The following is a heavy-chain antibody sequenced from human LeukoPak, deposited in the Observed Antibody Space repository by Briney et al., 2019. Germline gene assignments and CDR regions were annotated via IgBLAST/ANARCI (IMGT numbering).Heavy chain of an antibody. V-gene: IGHV4-4*08. J-gene: IGHJ4*02. CDR3: ARGWFGESFDY. CDR2: ICTSGST. CDR1: GFTFSSYS. D-gene: IGHD3-10*01. Sequence: KSGGSLRLSCAASGFTFSSYSMNWVRQAPGKGLEWIGRICTSGSTNYNPSLKSRVTISVDTSKNQFSLKLSSVTAADTAVYYCARGWFGESFDYWGQGTLVTVSS.